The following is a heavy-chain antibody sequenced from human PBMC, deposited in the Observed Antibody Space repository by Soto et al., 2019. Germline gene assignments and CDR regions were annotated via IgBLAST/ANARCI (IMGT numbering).Heavy chain of an antibody. V-gene: IGHV1-69*13. CDR3: AREAGDGTYFDY. CDR1: GGTFSSYA. J-gene: IGHJ4*02. Sequence: SVKVSCKASGGTFSSYAISWVRQAPGQGLEWMGGIIPIFGTANYAQKFQGRVTITADESTSTAYMELSSLRSEDTAVYYCAREAGDGTYFDYWGQGTLVTVSS. D-gene: IGHD1-26*01. CDR2: IIPIFGTA.